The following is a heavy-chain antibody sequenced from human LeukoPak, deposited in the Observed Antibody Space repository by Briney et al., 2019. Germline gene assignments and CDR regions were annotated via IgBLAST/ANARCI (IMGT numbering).Heavy chain of an antibody. J-gene: IGHJ5*02. CDR2: IKQDESEK. Sequence: GGSLRLSCAASGFTFSNYAMTWVRQAPGKGLEWVANIKQDESEKQYVASVRGRFSISRDNARNLLYLQMNRLRAEDTAVYYCARDRGIAADGTVGWFDPWGQGTLVTVSS. CDR1: GFTFSNYA. CDR3: ARDRGIAADGTVGWFDP. V-gene: IGHV3-7*01. D-gene: IGHD6-13*01.